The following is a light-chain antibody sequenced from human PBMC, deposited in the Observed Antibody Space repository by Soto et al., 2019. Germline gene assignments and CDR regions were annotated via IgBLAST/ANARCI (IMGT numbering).Light chain of an antibody. V-gene: IGLV2-8*01. CDR3: SLYSGTNSVV. J-gene: IGLJ2*01. Sequence: QSVLTQPPSASGSPGQSVAISCTGTSSDIGAYKFVSWYQQHPGKAPKLIIYEVSIRPSGVPDRFSDSKSGNTASLTVSGLLAEYEADYYCSLYSGTNSVVFGGGTKVTVL. CDR2: EVS. CDR1: SSDIGAYKF.